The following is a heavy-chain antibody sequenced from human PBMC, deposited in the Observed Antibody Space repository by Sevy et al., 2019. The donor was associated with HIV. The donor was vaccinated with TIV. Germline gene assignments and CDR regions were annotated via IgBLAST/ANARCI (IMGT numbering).Heavy chain of an antibody. D-gene: IGHD2-8*02. Sequence: GGSLRLSCAASGFTFSSYAMHWVRQAPGKGLEWVSYISGRSTYTNYVDSVKGRFTISRDNAKSSLFLQMNSLRAEDTAVYYCARARVVHADYYFDLWGRGTLVTVSS. CDR2: ISGRSTYT. J-gene: IGHJ2*01. CDR1: GFTFSSYA. CDR3: ARARVVHADYYFDL. V-gene: IGHV3-21*05.